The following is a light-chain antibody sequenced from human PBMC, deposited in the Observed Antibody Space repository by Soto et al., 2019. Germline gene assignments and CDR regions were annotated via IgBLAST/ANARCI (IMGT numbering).Light chain of an antibody. Sequence: EIVLTQSPATLSLSPGERATLSCRASQSVSRYLAWYQQKPGQAPRLLIYDASNRATGIPARFSGSGSGTDFTLTISSLEPEDFVVYYCLQRSNWPLTFGGGTKMEIK. CDR3: LQRSNWPLT. J-gene: IGKJ4*01. CDR2: DAS. CDR1: QSVSRY. V-gene: IGKV3-11*01.